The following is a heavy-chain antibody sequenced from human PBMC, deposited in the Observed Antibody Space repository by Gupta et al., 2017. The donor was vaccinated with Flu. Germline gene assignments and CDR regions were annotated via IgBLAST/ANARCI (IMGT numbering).Heavy chain of an antibody. CDR3: AREKWLRLLGLLDY. D-gene: IGHD5-12*01. CDR2: ILFDGSNS. J-gene: IGHJ4*02. Sequence: QVQLVESGGGVVQPGRSLRRSCAAAGFSFSSHNMYWVRQAPGKGLEWVAVILFDGSNSYYADSVKGRFTISRDDSKNTLYLQMNSLRAEETALYYCAREKWLRLLGLLDYWGQGTPVTVSS. CDR1: GFSFSSHN. V-gene: IGHV3-33*01.